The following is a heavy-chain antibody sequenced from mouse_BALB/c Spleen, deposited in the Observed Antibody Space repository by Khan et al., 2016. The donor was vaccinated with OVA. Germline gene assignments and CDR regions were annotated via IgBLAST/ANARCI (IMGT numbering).Heavy chain of an antibody. V-gene: IGHV1S132*01. J-gene: IGHJ3*01. D-gene: IGHD2-1*01. CDR1: GYTFPSYW. CDR3: ARVYFGNYEFVY. CDR2: IFPGTGTT. Sequence: QVQLKQSGAELVKPGTSVKLSCKTSGYTFPSYWIQWVKQRPGQGLGWIGQIFPGTGTTYYTENFKDKATLTVDTSSTSAYMQLTSLTSEDSAVYFCARVYFGNYEFVYWGQGTLVTVSP.